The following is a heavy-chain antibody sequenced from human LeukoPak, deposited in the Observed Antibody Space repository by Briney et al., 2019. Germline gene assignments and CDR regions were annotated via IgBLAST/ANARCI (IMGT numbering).Heavy chain of an antibody. CDR1: GYTFTGYY. CDR2: ISAYNGNT. D-gene: IGHD6-19*01. Sequence: ASVKVSCKASGYTFTGYYMHWVRQAPGQGLEWMGWISAYNGNTNYAQKLQGRVTMTTDTSTSTAYMELRSLRSDDTAVYYCARGLSSARTTGMGYWGQGTLVTVSS. V-gene: IGHV1-18*04. CDR3: ARGLSSARTTGMGY. J-gene: IGHJ4*02.